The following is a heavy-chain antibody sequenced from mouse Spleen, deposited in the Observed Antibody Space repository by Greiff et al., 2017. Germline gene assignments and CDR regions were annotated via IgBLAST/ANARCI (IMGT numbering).Heavy chain of an antibody. J-gene: IGHJ3*01. D-gene: IGHD2-1*01. Sequence: EVQLQESGAELVRPGASVKLSCTASGFNIKDDYMHWVKQRPEQGLEWIGWIDPENGDTEYASKFQGKATITADTSSNTAYLQLSSLTSEDTAVYYCTTLGNYAAYWGQGTLVTVSA. V-gene: IGHV14-4*01. CDR1: GFNIKDDY. CDR3: TTLGNYAAY. CDR2: IDPENGDT.